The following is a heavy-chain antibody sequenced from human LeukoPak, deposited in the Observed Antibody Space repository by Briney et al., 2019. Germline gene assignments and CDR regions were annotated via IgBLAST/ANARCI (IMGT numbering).Heavy chain of an antibody. D-gene: IGHD3-9*01. J-gene: IGHJ3*02. CDR3: TTSRIDILTGYFAFDI. CDR1: VFTFSNAW. Sequence: PGGSLRLSCAASVFTFSNAWMSWVRQAPGKGLEWVGRIKSTTDGGTTDHAAPVKGRFIISRDDSKNTLYLQMNSLRIEDTAVYYCTTSRIDILTGYFAFDIWGQGTMLTVSS. V-gene: IGHV3-15*01. CDR2: IKSTTDGGTT.